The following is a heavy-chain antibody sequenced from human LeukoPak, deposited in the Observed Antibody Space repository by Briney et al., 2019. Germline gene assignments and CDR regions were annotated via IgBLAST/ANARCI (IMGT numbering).Heavy chain of an antibody. CDR3: AAARRGCSGGSCYSDYYYYMDV. J-gene: IGHJ6*03. CDR1: GGSFSGYY. Sequence: PSETLSLTCAVYGGSFSGYYWSWIRQPPGKGQEWIGEINHSGSTNYNPSLKSRVTISVDTSKNQFSLKLSSVTAADTAAYYCAAARRGCSGGSCYSDYYYYMDVWGKGTTVTVSS. V-gene: IGHV4-34*01. D-gene: IGHD2-15*01. CDR2: INHSGST.